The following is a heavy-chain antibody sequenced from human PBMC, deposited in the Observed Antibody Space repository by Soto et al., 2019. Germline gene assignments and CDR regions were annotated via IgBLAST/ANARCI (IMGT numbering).Heavy chain of an antibody. J-gene: IGHJ6*02. D-gene: IGHD2-15*01. CDR2: ISYDGSNK. CDR1: GFTFSSYA. Sequence: QVQLVESGGGVVQPGRSLRLSCAASGFTFSSYAMHWVRQAPGKGLEWVAVISYDGSNKYYEDSLKGRFTISRDNCKNTLYLQMNSLRAEDTAVYYCARMASFYCSGGSCYPTYGMDVWGQGTTVTVSS. CDR3: ARMASFYCSGGSCYPTYGMDV. V-gene: IGHV3-30-3*01.